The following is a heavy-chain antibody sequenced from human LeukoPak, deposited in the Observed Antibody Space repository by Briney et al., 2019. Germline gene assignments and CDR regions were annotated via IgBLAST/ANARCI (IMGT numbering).Heavy chain of an antibody. D-gene: IGHD4-23*01. J-gene: IGHJ4*02. CDR1: GFTFSSYA. CDR3: AKDHDYGGNAGGVFDY. CDR2: ISGSGGST. V-gene: IGHV3-23*01. Sequence: LAGGSLRLSCAASGFTFSSYAMSWVRQAPGKGLEWVSAISGSGGSTYYADSVKGRFTISRDNSKNTLYLQMNSLRAEDTAVYYCAKDHDYGGNAGGVFDYWGQGTLVTVSS.